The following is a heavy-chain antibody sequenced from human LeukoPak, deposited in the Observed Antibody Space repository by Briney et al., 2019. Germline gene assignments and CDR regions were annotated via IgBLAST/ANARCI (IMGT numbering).Heavy chain of an antibody. V-gene: IGHV1-18*01. J-gene: IGHJ4*02. D-gene: IGHD5-18*01. CDR1: GYTFTNYG. CDR3: ARDIGYRSGSYYFDY. Sequence: GASVKVSCKASGYTFTNYGISWVRQAPGQGLEWMGWISAYNTNTNYAQKLQGRVTMTTDTSTSTAYMELRSLRSDDTAAYYCARDIGYRSGSYYFDYWGQGTLVTVSS. CDR2: ISAYNTNT.